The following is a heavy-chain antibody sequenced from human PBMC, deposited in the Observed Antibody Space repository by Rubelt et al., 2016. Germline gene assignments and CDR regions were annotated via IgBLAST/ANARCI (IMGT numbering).Heavy chain of an antibody. CDR2: IIGGETTT. CDR3: AIYVSGVPY. CDR1: GFTFRTYW. V-gene: IGHV3-74*01. Sequence: EVQLVESRGGLVQPGGSLRLSCAASGFTFRTYWMHWVRQAPGKGLVWVSRIIGGETTTNYADSVKGRFTIARDRSKNTVELQRNSLRAEDTARYYCAIYVSGVPYWGQGTLVTVSS. D-gene: IGHD3-10*01. J-gene: IGHJ4*02.